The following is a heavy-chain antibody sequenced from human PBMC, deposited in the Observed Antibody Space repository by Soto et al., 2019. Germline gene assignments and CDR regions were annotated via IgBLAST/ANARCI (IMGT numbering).Heavy chain of an antibody. J-gene: IGHJ3*01. CDR1: VFTFSTSV. V-gene: IGHV3-23*01. D-gene: IGHD5-12*01. Sequence: GGSLRLSCAASVFTFSTSVMSWFRQAPGKGLQWVSSISGSGDRTYYADSVKGRFTVSRDNSKNTLYLDMNTVTADDTALYYCTWSLVARDAFDEWGQGTMVTVS. CDR2: ISGSGDRT. CDR3: TWSLVARDAFDE.